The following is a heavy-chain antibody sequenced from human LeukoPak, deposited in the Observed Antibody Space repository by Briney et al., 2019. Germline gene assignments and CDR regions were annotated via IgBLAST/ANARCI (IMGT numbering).Heavy chain of an antibody. V-gene: IGHV3-53*01. J-gene: IGHJ4*02. D-gene: IGHD6-19*01. CDR2: IYSGGST. CDR1: GFTVSSND. Sequence: GGSLRLSCAASGFTVSSNDMSWVRQAPGKGLEWVSVIYSGGSTYYADSMKGRFTISRDNSKNTLYLQMNSLRAEDTAVYYCARGYPGIAVAGLGLDYWGQGTLVTVSS. CDR3: ARGYPGIAVAGLGLDY.